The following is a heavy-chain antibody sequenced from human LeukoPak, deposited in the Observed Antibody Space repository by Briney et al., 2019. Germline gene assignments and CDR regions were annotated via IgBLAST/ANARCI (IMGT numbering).Heavy chain of an antibody. V-gene: IGHV3-30*02. D-gene: IGHD2-8*02. J-gene: IGHJ6*02. Sequence: GGSLRLSCAASGFTFSSYSMNWVRQAPGKGLEWVSFIQTDGNPKYYADSVRGRFTISRDNSKKTCYLQMDSLRVEDTAIYYCAREMSTEIIGGMDVRGQGTTVTVTS. CDR2: IQTDGNPK. CDR3: AREMSTEIIGGMDV. CDR1: GFTFSSYS.